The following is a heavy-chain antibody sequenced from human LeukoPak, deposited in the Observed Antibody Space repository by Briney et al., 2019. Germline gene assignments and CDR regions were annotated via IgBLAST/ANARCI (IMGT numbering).Heavy chain of an antibody. D-gene: IGHD6-19*01. V-gene: IGHV1-69*13. Sequence: ASVKVSCKASGYTFTSYGISWVRQAPGQGLEWMGGIIPIFGTANYAQKFQGRVTITADESTSTAYMELSSLRSEDTAVYYCARHSGRWLRTFFDYWGQGTLVTVSS. J-gene: IGHJ4*02. CDR3: ARHSGRWLRTFFDY. CDR2: IIPIFGTA. CDR1: GYTFTSYG.